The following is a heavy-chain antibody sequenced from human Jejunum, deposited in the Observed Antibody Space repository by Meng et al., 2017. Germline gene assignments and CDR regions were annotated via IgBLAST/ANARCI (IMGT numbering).Heavy chain of an antibody. Sequence: GESLKISCAASGFTISTYSMTWVRQAPGKGLEWVSSISSGGSSIFYADSVRGRFTISRDNSKNSLFLQMDSLRAEDTAVYFCARVVGYSYHPMDDWGQGTMVTVSS. CDR3: ARVVGYSYHPMDD. V-gene: IGHV3-21*01. J-gene: IGHJ6*02. CDR2: ISSGGSSI. D-gene: IGHD5-18*01. CDR1: GFTISTYS.